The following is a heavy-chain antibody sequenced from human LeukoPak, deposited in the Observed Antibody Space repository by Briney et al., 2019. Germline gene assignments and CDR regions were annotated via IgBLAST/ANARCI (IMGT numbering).Heavy chain of an antibody. D-gene: IGHD3-22*01. CDR3: ARWGWAGYYDSSGYSYFDY. Sequence: SETLSLTCTVSGGSISSGGYYWSWIRQHPGKGLEWIGYIYYSGSTYYNPSLKSRVTISVDTSKNQFSLKLSSVTAADTAVYYCARWGWAGYYDSSGYSYFDYWGQGTLVTVSS. J-gene: IGHJ4*02. CDR1: GGSISSGGYY. CDR2: IYYSGST. V-gene: IGHV4-31*03.